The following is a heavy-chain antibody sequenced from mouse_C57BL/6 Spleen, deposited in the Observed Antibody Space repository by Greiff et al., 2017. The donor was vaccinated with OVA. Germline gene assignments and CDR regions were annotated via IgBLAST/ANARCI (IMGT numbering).Heavy chain of an antibody. Sequence: EVKLMESGPELVKPGASVKIPCKASGYTFTDYNMDWVKQSHGKSLEWIGDINPNNGGTIYNQKFKGKATLTVDKSSSTAYMELRSLTSEDTAVYYCARREDYYGSSYPSYWYFDVWGTGTTVTVSS. CDR3: ARREDYYGSSYPSYWYFDV. J-gene: IGHJ1*03. V-gene: IGHV1-18*01. CDR1: GYTFTDYN. D-gene: IGHD1-1*01. CDR2: INPNNGGT.